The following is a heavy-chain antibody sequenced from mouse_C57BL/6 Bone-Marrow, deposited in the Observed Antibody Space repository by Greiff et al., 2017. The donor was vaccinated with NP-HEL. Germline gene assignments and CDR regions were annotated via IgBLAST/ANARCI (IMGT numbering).Heavy chain of an antibody. CDR3: AREGGLRRRTYAMDY. Sequence: EVKLVESEGGLVQPGSSMKLSCTTSGFTFSDYYMAWVRQVPEKGLDWVANINYDGSSTYYLDSLKSRFIISRDNAKNILYLQMSSLKSEDTATCYCAREGGLRRRTYAMDYWGQGTSVTVSS. CDR2: INYDGSST. CDR1: GFTFSDYY. V-gene: IGHV5-16*01. D-gene: IGHD2-4*01. J-gene: IGHJ4*01.